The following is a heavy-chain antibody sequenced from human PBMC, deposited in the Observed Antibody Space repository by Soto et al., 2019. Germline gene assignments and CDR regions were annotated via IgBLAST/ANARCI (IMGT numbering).Heavy chain of an antibody. CDR1: GFTFSSYG. CDR2: ISYDGSNK. CDR3: AKALYGGNGALDY. D-gene: IGHD4-17*01. V-gene: IGHV3-30*18. J-gene: IGHJ4*02. Sequence: GGSLRLSCAASGFTFSSYGMHWVRQAPGKGLEWVAVISYDGSNKYYADSVKGRFTISRDNSKNTLYLQMNSLRAEDTAVYYCAKALYGGNGALDYWGQGTLVTVSS.